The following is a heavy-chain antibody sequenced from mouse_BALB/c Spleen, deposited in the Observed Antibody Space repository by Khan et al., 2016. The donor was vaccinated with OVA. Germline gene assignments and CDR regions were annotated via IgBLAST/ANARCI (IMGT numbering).Heavy chain of an antibody. CDR3: PRSILLYFDY. V-gene: IGHV14-1*02. D-gene: IGHD2-3*01. CDR1: GFNIKDSY. J-gene: IGHJ2*01. CDR2: IDPDNGNT. Sequence: VRLQQSGTEVVRPGALVRLSCTASGFNIKDSYIHWVKQRPDQGLEWIGWIDPDNGNTMYDPRFQGKAIITADTSSNTAYLQLSSLTSEDTAVYYGPRSILLYFDYWGQGTTLTVSS.